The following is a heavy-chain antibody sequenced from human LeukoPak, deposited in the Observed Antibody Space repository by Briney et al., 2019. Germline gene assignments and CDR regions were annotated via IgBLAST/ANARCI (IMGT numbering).Heavy chain of an antibody. V-gene: IGHV1-69*06. D-gene: IGHD2-2*01. CDR3: ASSTGSSVVYFDY. J-gene: IGHJ4*02. CDR1: GGFLNTHA. Sequence: GASVKVSCKASGGFLNTHAITWVRQAPGEGLEWLGGIIPVLGAAHSAQSFQGRVTITADKSTSTAYMERSSLRSEDTAVYYCASSTGSSVVYFDYWGQGTLVTVSS. CDR2: IIPVLGAA.